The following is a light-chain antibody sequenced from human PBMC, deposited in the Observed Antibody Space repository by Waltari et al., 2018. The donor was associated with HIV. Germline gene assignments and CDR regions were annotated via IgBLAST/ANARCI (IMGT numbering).Light chain of an antibody. J-gene: IGLJ2*01. V-gene: IGLV2-23*01. CDR1: SSDVGTYNL. Sequence: QSALTQPASVSGSPGQSITISCTGTSSDVGTYNLVSWYQQRPGKAPKLLISEVNKRPSGVSNRFSGSKSDNTASLTISGLQAEDEADYYCCSYAGSPTLLFGGGTKLTVL. CDR3: CSYAGSPTLL. CDR2: EVN.